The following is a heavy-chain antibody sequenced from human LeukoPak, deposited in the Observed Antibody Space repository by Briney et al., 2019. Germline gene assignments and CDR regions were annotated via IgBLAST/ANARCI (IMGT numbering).Heavy chain of an antibody. CDR3: ARVGAWLAIAAAGGLYYYYMDV. D-gene: IGHD6-13*01. CDR1: GYTFTSYD. V-gene: IGHV1-8*02. Sequence: SSVNVSCKASGYTFTSYDINWVRQATGHGLEWMGWMNPNSCNTGYAQKLQRKVTMTTDTSPSTAYMELRSLRSDDTAVYYCARVGAWLAIAAAGGLYYYYMDVWGKGTTVTISS. J-gene: IGHJ6*03. CDR2: MNPNSCNT.